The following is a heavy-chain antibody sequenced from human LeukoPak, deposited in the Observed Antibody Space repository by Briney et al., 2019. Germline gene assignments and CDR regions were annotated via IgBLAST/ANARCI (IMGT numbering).Heavy chain of an antibody. V-gene: IGHV4-30-2*01. CDR2: FSHTGST. D-gene: IGHD4-23*01. J-gene: IGHJ4*02. Sequence: SSETLSLTCAVSGASVSGGGNSWSWIRQPPGKGLEWIGWFSHTGSTYYNPSLKSRVTISVDRSNNQFSLKLRSMTAADTAVYCCAGTGVTFDYWGQGTLVIVSS. CDR1: GASVSGGGNS. CDR3: AGTGVTFDY.